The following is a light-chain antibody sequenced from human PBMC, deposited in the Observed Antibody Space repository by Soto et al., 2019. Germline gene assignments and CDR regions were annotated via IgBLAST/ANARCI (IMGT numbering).Light chain of an antibody. CDR1: QTVSSSY. Sequence: IVLTQSPGTLSLSPGERATLSCRASQTVSSSYLAWYQQKPGQAPRLLMYGASSRATGIPDRFSGSGSGTDFTLTIGRLEPEDFAVYYCQQYGTSPPWTFGQGTKVDIK. J-gene: IGKJ1*01. CDR2: GAS. CDR3: QQYGTSPPWT. V-gene: IGKV3-20*01.